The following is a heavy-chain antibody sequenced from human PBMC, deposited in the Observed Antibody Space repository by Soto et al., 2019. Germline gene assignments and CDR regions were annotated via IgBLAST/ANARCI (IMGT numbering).Heavy chain of an antibody. CDR2: IYYSGST. Sequence: SETLSLTCTVSGGSISSYYWSWIRQPPGKGLEWIGYIYYSGSTNYNPSLKSRVTISVDTSKNQFSPKLSSVTAADTAVYYCARGIYYDFWSGYYWFDYWGQGTLVTVSS. CDR1: GGSISSYY. CDR3: ARGIYYDFWSGYYWFDY. J-gene: IGHJ5*01. V-gene: IGHV4-59*01. D-gene: IGHD3-3*01.